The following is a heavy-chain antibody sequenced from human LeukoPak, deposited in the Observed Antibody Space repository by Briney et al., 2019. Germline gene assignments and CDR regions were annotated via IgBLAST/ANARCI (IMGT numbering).Heavy chain of an antibody. D-gene: IGHD3-16*01. V-gene: IGHV3-11*01. CDR3: ARGGGLDV. CDR2: ISTSGSST. CDR1: GFIFSDYY. J-gene: IGHJ6*02. Sequence: SGGSLRLSCAASGFIFSDYYMSWIRQAPGKGLEWISYISTSGSSTYHADSVKGRFTISRDNAKNSLYLQMSNLRAEDTAVYFCARGGGLDVWGQGATVTVSS.